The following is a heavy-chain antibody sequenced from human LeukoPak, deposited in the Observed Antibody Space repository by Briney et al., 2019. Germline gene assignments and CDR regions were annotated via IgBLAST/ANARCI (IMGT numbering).Heavy chain of an antibody. J-gene: IGHJ5*02. V-gene: IGHV1-2*02. Sequence: ASVKVSCKASGYTFTDYYMHWVRQAPGQGLEWMGWINPNSGGTNYAQKFQGRVTITADESTSTAYMELSSLRSEDTAVYYCARDRSLNWNLWFDPWGQGTLVTVSS. CDR2: INPNSGGT. D-gene: IGHD1-7*01. CDR3: ARDRSLNWNLWFDP. CDR1: GYTFTDYY.